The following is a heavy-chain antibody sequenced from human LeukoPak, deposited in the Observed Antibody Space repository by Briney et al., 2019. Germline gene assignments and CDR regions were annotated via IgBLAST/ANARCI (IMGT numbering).Heavy chain of an antibody. D-gene: IGHD4-17*01. CDR2: FDPEDGET. CDR3: ATISPVTTYYYGMDV. CDR1: GYTLTELS. V-gene: IGHV1-24*01. Sequence: ASVKVSCKVSGYTLTELSMHWVRQAPGKGLEWMGGFDPEDGETIYAQKFQGRVTMTEDTSTDTAYMELSSPRSEDTAVYYCATISPVTTYYYGMDVWGQGTTVTVSS. J-gene: IGHJ6*02.